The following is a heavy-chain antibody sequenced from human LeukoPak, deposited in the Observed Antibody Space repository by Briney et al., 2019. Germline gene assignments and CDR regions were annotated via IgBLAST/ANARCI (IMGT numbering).Heavy chain of an antibody. CDR2: ISSSGGII. J-gene: IGHJ4*02. V-gene: IGHV3-11*01. CDR1: GFSFSDNY. D-gene: IGHD3-22*01. Sequence: GGSLRLSCAGSGFSFSDNYMNWIRQAPGKGLEWVSQISSSGGIIHYADSVKGRFTVSRDNARNSLFLQMSSLRADDTAVYYCARANHYDEGYYFDLWGQGTLVIVSS. CDR3: ARANHYDEGYYFDL.